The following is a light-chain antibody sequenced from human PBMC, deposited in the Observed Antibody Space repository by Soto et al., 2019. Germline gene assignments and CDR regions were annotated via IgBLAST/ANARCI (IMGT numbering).Light chain of an antibody. CDR1: QTISSW. CDR3: QQHNSYSEA. CDR2: KAS. V-gene: IGKV1-5*03. Sequence: DIHMTQSPSTLSGSVGDRVTITCRASQTISSWLAWYQQKPGKAPKLLIYKASTLNTGVPSRFSGSGSGTEFTLTISSLQPDDFATYYCQQHNSYSEAFGQGTKVDIK. J-gene: IGKJ1*01.